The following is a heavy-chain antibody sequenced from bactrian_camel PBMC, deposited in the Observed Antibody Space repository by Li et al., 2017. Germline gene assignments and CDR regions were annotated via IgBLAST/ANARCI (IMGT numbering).Heavy chain of an antibody. J-gene: IGHJ4*01. CDR3: ATGEEYGTTWQSCPHTESYNY. Sequence: QLVESGGGSVQAGGSLRLSCVASGDTDSGVSGSICMGWFRQAPGKEREGVATTYIGGGASYYADSVKGRFTVSQDNGKNTVSLQMNTLKPEDTATYYCATGEEYGTTWQSCPHTESYNYWGQGTQVTVS. D-gene: IGHD6*01. CDR2: TYIGGGAS. CDR1: GDTDSGVSGSIC. V-gene: IGHV3S25*01.